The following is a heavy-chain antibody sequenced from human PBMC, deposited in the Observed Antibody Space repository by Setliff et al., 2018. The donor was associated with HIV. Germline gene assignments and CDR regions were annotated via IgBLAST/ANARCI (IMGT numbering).Heavy chain of an antibody. J-gene: IGHJ4*02. V-gene: IGHV1-69*05. CDR1: GGSFTSFA. CDR3: ARNDASGSYYRLDY. D-gene: IGHD3-10*01. Sequence: GASVKVSCKASGGSFTSFAISWVRQAPGQGLEWMGGSIPIYGTPNYAQKFQGRITISTDASTSTAYMELNSLRSEDTAVYYCARNDASGSYYRLDYWSQGTLVTVSS. CDR2: SIPIYGTP.